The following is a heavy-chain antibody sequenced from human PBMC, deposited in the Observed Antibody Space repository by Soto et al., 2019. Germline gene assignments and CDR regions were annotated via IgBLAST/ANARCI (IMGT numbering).Heavy chain of an antibody. D-gene: IGHD2-21*01. CDR2: ISGYNGNT. CDR1: GYTFTSSA. J-gene: IGHJ5*02. CDR3: AGLGIGQRIWFDP. Sequence: QVQLVQSGAAVKKPGASVKVACKASGYTFTSSAISWVRQAPGQGLEWMGWISGYNGNTNYAQKLQDRVTMTTDTPTTTGYRELRSLRSDATAVNYCAGLGIGQRIWFDPWGQGSLVTVSS. V-gene: IGHV1-18*01.